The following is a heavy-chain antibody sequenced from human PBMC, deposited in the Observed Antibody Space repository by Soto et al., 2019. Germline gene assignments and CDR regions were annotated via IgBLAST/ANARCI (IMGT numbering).Heavy chain of an antibody. CDR3: ARDNDRLQLGGNYYYILDV. V-gene: IGHV1-69*05. Sequence: QVQLVQSGAEMKEPGSSVKVSCKTSGGTFSSSAISWLRQAPGQGLKWMGGIIPLFRTPDYAQKFQGRVTXAXDXXTSTAYMELSSLRSEDTAVYYCARDNDRLQLGGNYYYILDVWGQGTTITVSS. D-gene: IGHD4-4*01. CDR2: IIPLFRTP. CDR1: GGTFSSSA. J-gene: IGHJ6*02.